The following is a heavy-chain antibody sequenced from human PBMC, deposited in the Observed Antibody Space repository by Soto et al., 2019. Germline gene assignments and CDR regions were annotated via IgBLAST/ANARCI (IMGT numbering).Heavy chain of an antibody. Sequence: ASVKVSCKASGYTFINFDISWVRQAAGQGLEWLGWMNPGSGKTGYASKFQGRVAMTRDASTGTFHLELSSLTSDDTAVYYCATMASAGTLNWFDPWGQGTLVTVSS. CDR1: GYTFINFD. CDR2: MNPGSGKT. D-gene: IGHD6-13*01. CDR3: ATMASAGTLNWFDP. V-gene: IGHV1-8*02. J-gene: IGHJ5*02.